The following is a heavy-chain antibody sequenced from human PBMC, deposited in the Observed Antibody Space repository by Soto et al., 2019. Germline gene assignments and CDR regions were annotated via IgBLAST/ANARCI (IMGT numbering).Heavy chain of an antibody. CDR3: ARGMGRIQLGFDY. CDR2: IWYDGSNK. Sequence: QVQLVESGGGVVQPGRSLRLSCAASGFTFSSYGMHWVRQAPGKGLEWVAVIWYDGSNKYYADSVKGRVTLSRDNSMSTLYLQMNSLRVEDTAVYYWARGMGRIQLGFDYWGQGTLVTVSS. V-gene: IGHV3-33*01. J-gene: IGHJ4*02. CDR1: GFTFSSYG. D-gene: IGHD5-18*01.